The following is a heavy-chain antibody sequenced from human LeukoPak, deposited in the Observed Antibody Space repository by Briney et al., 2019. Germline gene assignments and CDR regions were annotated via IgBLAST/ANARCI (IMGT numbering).Heavy chain of an antibody. CDR1: GFTFSSYW. V-gene: IGHV3-7*01. CDR3: AREFWYSSGWYWERVCFDY. J-gene: IGHJ4*02. Sequence: GGSLRLSCAASGFTFSSYWMSWVRQAPGKGLEWVANIKQDGSEKYYVGSVKGRFTISRDNAKNSLYLQMNSLRAEDTAVYYCAREFWYSSGWYWERVCFDYWGQGTLVTVSS. CDR2: IKQDGSEK. D-gene: IGHD6-19*01.